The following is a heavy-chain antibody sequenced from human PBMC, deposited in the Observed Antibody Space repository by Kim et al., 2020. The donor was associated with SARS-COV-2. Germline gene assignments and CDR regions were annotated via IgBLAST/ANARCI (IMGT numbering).Heavy chain of an antibody. CDR1: GYTFTSYG. CDR3: ARESGPGLTIFGVVIPLTPSASKYYYYNGMDV. CDR2: ISAYNGNT. J-gene: IGHJ6*02. Sequence: ASVKVSCKASGYTFTSYGISWVRQAPGQGLEGMGWISAYNGNTNYAQKLQGRVTMTTDTSTSTAYMELRSLRSDDTTVYYCARESGPGLTIFGVVIPLTPSASKYYYYNGMDVWGQGTTVTVSS. D-gene: IGHD3-3*01. V-gene: IGHV1-18*01.